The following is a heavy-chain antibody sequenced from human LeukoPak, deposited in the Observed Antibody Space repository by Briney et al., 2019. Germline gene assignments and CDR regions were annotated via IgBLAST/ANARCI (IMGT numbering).Heavy chain of an antibody. V-gene: IGHV4-39*07. J-gene: IGHJ4*02. CDR3: ARDPGYSSGWFSGV. Sequence: SETLSLTCTVSSGSISTSNYYWGWVRQPPGKALEWIGNIFYSGSTYYSPSLKSRVTISVDTSKNQFSLKLSSVTAADTAVYYCARDPGYSSGWFSGVWGQGTLVTVSS. CDR1: SGSISTSNYY. D-gene: IGHD6-19*01. CDR2: IFYSGST.